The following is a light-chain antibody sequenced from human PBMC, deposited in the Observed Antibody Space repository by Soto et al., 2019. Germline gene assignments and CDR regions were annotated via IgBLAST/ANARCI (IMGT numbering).Light chain of an antibody. CDR3: QQRSNWRWT. J-gene: IGKJ1*01. V-gene: IGKV3-11*01. CDR1: QSVSSY. Sequence: EKELKKSPSTLSLYLGERATLTCRASQSVSSYLAWYQQKPGQAPRLLIYDASNRATGIPARFSGSGSGTDFTLTICSLEPEDFAVYYCQQRSNWRWTFGEGTKVDI. CDR2: DAS.